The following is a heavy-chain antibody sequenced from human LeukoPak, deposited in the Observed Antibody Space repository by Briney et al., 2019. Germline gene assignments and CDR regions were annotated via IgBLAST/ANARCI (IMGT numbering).Heavy chain of an antibody. Sequence: PGGSLRLSCAASGFTFSNYAMSWLRQAPGKGLELVSAISGNGVNTYYADSVKGRFTISRDNSKNTLYLQVNSLTFEDTAVYYCAKKSPYGGRDYWGQGTLVTVSS. V-gene: IGHV3-23*01. CDR1: GFTFSNYA. J-gene: IGHJ4*02. D-gene: IGHD4-23*01. CDR2: ISGNGVNT. CDR3: AKKSPYGGRDY.